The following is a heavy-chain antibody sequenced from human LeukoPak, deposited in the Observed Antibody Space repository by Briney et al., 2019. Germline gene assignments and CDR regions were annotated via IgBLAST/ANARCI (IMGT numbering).Heavy chain of an antibody. CDR1: GGPLSNGGYA. CDR3: ARLDIVIVPSTAFGD. V-gene: IGHV4-30-2*03. CDR2: SCNAVTT. J-gene: IGHJ1*01. D-gene: IGHD2/OR15-2a*01. Sequence: PSQTLPLTCTVPGGPLSNGGYAWGRMRQPPGKGLERTESSCNAVTTYYYPPLKPRITISVDTSKNQFALKLSTVTAADTAVYYCARLDIVIVPSTAFGDWGPGILVTV.